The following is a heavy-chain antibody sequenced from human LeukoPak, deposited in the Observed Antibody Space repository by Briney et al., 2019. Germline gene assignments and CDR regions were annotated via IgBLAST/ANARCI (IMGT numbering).Heavy chain of an antibody. J-gene: IGHJ4*02. CDR3: ARHKGGRYSGSYLDY. V-gene: IGHV4-4*09. D-gene: IGHD1-26*01. CDR2: IYTSGST. Sequence: SETLSLTCTVSGGPISNYYWSWIRQPPGKALEWIGYIYTSGSTNYNPSLKSRVTISADTSKNQFSLKLSSVTAADTAVYYCARHKGGRYSGSYLDYWGQATLVTVSS. CDR1: GGPISNYY.